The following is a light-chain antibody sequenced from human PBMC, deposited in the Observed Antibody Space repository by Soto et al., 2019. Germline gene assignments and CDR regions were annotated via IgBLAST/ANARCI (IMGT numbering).Light chain of an antibody. CDR2: GAA. Sequence: IVLTQSPGTLSLSPGERATLSCRASQSVRSNYLAWFQQKPGQAPRLLIFGAASRATGIPNRFSGSGSGTDFTLTISRLEPEDFAVYFCQQYGTLPWTFGQGTKVEIK. CDR3: QQYGTLPWT. V-gene: IGKV3-20*01. CDR1: QSVRSNY. J-gene: IGKJ1*01.